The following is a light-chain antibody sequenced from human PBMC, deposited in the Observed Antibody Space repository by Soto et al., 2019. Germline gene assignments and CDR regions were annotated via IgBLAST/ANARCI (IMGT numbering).Light chain of an antibody. V-gene: IGKV1-33*01. CDR2: DAS. J-gene: IGKJ5*01. CDR1: QDISNH. Sequence: IQMTQSPSSLSASVGDRVTITCQASQDISNHLNWYQQKPGKAHKLLIYDASNLETGVPSRFSGSGSGTDFNVTISRLQPEDFATDSCQQYYNLPISLGPATRLEIK. CDR3: QQYYNLPIS.